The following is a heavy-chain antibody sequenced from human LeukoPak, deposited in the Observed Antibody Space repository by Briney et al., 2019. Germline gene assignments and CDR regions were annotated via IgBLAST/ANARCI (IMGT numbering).Heavy chain of an antibody. V-gene: IGHV5-10-1*01. CDR3: ARDYYDSSGPEKDAFDI. D-gene: IGHD3-22*01. CDR1: GYTFTSYW. J-gene: IGHJ3*02. CDR2: IDPSDSYT. Sequence: GESLKISCKGSGYTFTSYWISWVRQMPGKGLEWMGRIDPSDSYTNYSPSFQGHVTISADKSISTAYLQWSSLKASDTAMYYCARDYYDSSGPEKDAFDIWGQGTMVTVSS.